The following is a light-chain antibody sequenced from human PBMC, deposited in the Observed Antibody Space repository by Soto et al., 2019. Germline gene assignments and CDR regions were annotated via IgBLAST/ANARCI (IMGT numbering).Light chain of an antibody. V-gene: IGKV3-15*01. CDR1: QSVRSS. Sequence: EIVMTQSPATLSVSPGERATLSCRASQSVRSSLAWYQQKPGQAPRLLIYGASTRATGIPARFSGSGSGTEFTLTISSLQSEDFAVYYCQQYNSWPPWTFGQGTKVEIK. J-gene: IGKJ1*01. CDR3: QQYNSWPPWT. CDR2: GAS.